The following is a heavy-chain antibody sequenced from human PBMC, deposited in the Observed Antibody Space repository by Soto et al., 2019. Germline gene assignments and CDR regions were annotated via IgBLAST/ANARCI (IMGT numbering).Heavy chain of an antibody. CDR3: ATRRSIAVAGPRYYYYYYGMDV. D-gene: IGHD6-19*01. CDR2: IIPIFGTA. Sequence: SVKVSCKASVGTFSSYAISWVRQEPGQGLEWMGGIIPIFGTANYAQKFQGRVTITADESTSTAYVELSSLRSEDTAVYYCATRRSIAVAGPRYYYYYYGMDVWGQGTTVTVSS. J-gene: IGHJ6*02. CDR1: VGTFSSYA. V-gene: IGHV1-69*13.